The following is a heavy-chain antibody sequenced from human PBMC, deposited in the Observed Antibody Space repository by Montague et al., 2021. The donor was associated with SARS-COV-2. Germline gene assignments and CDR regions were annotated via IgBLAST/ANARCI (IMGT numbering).Heavy chain of an antibody. CDR1: GVSITSDIYF. V-gene: IGHV4-61*02. D-gene: IGHD3-3*01. CDR2: VYPLATN. J-gene: IGHJ5*02. CDR3: ASYDFWSGCTDDL. Sequence: TLSLTCTVSGVSITSDIYFWHWFRQPAGKGLEWIGRVYPLATNKYXPSLRSRLTLAFDTSKNQISLNLTSVTAADAAVYYCASYDFWSGCTDDLWGPGIRVTVSS.